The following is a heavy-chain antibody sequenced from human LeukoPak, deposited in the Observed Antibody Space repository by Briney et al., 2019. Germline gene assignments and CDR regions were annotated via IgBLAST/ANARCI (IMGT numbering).Heavy chain of an antibody. Sequence: PGRSLRLSCAASGFTFSSYAMHWVRRAPGKGLEWVAVISYDGSNKYYADSVKGRFTISRDNSKNTLYLQMNSLRAEDTAVYYCAREGGRDGYNYDYWGQGTLVTVSS. V-gene: IGHV3-30-3*01. J-gene: IGHJ4*02. CDR2: ISYDGSNK. D-gene: IGHD5-24*01. CDR1: GFTFSSYA. CDR3: AREGGRDGYNYDY.